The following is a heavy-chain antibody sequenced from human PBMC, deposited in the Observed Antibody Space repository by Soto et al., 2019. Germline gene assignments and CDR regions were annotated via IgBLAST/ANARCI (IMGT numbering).Heavy chain of an antibody. D-gene: IGHD3-22*01. CDR3: ARPHDYDSSGYPASFDI. V-gene: IGHV5-51*01. Sequence: ESLKNSCEGSAYRFTSYLICCGRQMPGERLGWMWIIYPGDSDTRYSPYFQGQVSSSADKSISTAYLQWSSLKASDTAMYYGARPHDYDSSGYPASFDIWGQGTMVTVSS. J-gene: IGHJ3*02. CDR2: IYPGDSDT. CDR1: AYRFTSYL.